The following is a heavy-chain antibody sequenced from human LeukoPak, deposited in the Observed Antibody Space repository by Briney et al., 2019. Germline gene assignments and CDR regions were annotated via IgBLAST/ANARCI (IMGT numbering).Heavy chain of an antibody. CDR3: AKDALGGAAAESFDY. J-gene: IGHJ4*02. V-gene: IGHV3-23*01. Sequence: GGSLRLSCAVSGFTFSSYAMSWVRQAPGKGLEWVSAISGSGGSTYYADSVKGRFTISRDNSKNTLYLQMNSLRAEDTAIYYCAKDALGGAAAESFDYWGQGTLVTVSS. CDR1: GFTFSSYA. CDR2: ISGSGGST. D-gene: IGHD6-13*01.